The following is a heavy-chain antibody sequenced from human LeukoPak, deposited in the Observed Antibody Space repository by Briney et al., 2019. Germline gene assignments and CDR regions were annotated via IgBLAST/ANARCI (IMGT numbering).Heavy chain of an antibody. Sequence: GGTLRLSCAASGFTFSSYGMSWVRQAPGKGLEWVSAISGSGGSTYYADSVKGRFTISRDNSKNTLYLQMNSLRAEDTAVYYCARRGQILTGSLYYFGYWGQGTLVSVSS. CDR2: ISGSGGST. V-gene: IGHV3-23*01. D-gene: IGHD3-9*01. CDR1: GFTFSSYG. J-gene: IGHJ4*02. CDR3: ARRGQILTGSLYYFGY.